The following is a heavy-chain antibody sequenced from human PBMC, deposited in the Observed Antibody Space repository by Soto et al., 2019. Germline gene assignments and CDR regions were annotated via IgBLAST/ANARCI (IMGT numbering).Heavy chain of an antibody. V-gene: IGHV5-10-1*01. CDR1: GYSFTSYW. CDR3: ASLYCSSTSCLGTYYYYGMDV. J-gene: IGHJ6*02. Sequence: GESLKISCKGSGYSFTSYWISWVRQMPGKGLEWMGRIDPSDSYTNYSPSFQGHVTVSADKSISTAYLQWSSLKASDTAMYYCASLYCSSTSCLGTYYYYGMDVWGQRTTVTVSS. D-gene: IGHD2-2*01. CDR2: IDPSDSYT.